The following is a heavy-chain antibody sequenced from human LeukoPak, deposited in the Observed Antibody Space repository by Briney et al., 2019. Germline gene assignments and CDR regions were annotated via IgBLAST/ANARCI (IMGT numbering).Heavy chain of an antibody. CDR2: ISAYNGNT. CDR1: GYTFTSYG. CDR3: ARERGLRLGELSLFYWFDP. J-gene: IGHJ5*02. Sequence: GASVKVSCKASGYTFTSYGISWVRQAPGQGLEWMGWISAYNGNTNYAQKLQGRVTMTTDTSTSTAYMELRSLRSDDTAVYYCARERGLRLGELSLFYWFDPWGQGTLVTVSS. D-gene: IGHD3-16*02. V-gene: IGHV1-18*01.